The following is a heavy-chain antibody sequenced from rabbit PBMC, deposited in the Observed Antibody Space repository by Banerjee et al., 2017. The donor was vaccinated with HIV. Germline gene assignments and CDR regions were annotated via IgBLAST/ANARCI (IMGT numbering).Heavy chain of an antibody. J-gene: IGHJ4*01. CDR3: VREASSSGYYSL. V-gene: IGHV1S7*01. CDR2: IVPIFGVT. CDR1: RFDFSTYS. D-gene: IGHD1-1*01. Sequence: QLVESGGGLVQPGGSLKLSCKASRFDFSTYSMSWVRQAPGKGLEWIGYIVPIFGVTYYANWVNGRFTISSHNAQNTLYLQLNSLTAADTATYFCVREASSSGYYSLWGPGTLVTVS.